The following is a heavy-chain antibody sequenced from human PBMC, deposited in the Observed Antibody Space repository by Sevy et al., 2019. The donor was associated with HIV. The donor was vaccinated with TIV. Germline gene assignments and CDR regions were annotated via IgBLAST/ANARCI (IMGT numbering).Heavy chain of an antibody. Sequence: GGSLRLSCAASGFTFSSYWMSWVRQAPGKGLEWVANIKQDGSEKYYVDSVKGRFTISRDNAKNSLYLQMNSLRAEDTAVYFCARETWELLLDYWGQGTLVTVSS. J-gene: IGHJ4*02. CDR1: GFTFSSYW. CDR2: IKQDGSEK. CDR3: ARETWELLLDY. D-gene: IGHD1-26*01. V-gene: IGHV3-7*01.